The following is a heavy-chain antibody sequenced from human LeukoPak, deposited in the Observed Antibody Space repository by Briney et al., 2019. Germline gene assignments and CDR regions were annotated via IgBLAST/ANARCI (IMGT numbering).Heavy chain of an antibody. Sequence: GGSLRLSCAASGFTFSSYWMSWVRQAPGKGLEWVANIKQDGSEKYYVDSVKGRFTISRDNAKNSLYLQMNSLRAEDTAVYYCAKEGYCSSTSCYFSYWGQGTLVTVSS. D-gene: IGHD2-2*01. CDR1: GFTFSSYW. CDR2: IKQDGSEK. J-gene: IGHJ4*02. CDR3: AKEGYCSSTSCYFSY. V-gene: IGHV3-7*01.